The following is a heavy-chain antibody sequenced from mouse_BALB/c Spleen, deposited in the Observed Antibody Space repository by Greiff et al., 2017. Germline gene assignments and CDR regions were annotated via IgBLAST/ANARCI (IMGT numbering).Heavy chain of an antibody. CDR3: ARSGYGGAMDY. J-gene: IGHJ4*01. CDR1: GFNIKDTY. V-gene: IGHV14-3*02. Sequence: VQLQQSGAELVKPGASVKLSCTASGFNIKDTYMHWVKQRPEQGLEWIGRIDPANGNTKYDPKFQGKATITADTSSNTAYLQLSSLTSEDTAVYYCARSGYGGAMDYGGQGTSVTVSS. D-gene: IGHD3-1*01. CDR2: IDPANGNT.